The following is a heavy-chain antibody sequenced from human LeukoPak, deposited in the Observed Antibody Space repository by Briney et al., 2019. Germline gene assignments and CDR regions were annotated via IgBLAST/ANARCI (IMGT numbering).Heavy chain of an antibody. D-gene: IGHD6-19*01. Sequence: PGGSLRLSCAASGFTFSSYWMHWVRQAPGKGLVWVSRINSDGSSTSYADSVKARFIISRDNSKNTVYLQMNSLRAEDTAVYYCAKVGSSGWPLYYMDVWGKGTTVTVSS. CDR2: INSDGSST. CDR1: GFTFSSYW. J-gene: IGHJ6*03. V-gene: IGHV3-74*01. CDR3: AKVGSSGWPLYYMDV.